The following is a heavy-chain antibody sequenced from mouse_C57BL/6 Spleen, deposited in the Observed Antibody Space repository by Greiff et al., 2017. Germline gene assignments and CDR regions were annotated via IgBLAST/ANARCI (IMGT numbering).Heavy chain of an antibody. Sequence: EVQVVESGGGLVKPGGSLKLSCAASGFTFSSYAMSWVRQTPEQRLEWVATISDGGSYTYYPDNVKGRFTISRDNAKNNLYLQMSHLKSEDTAMCYCARGTEDWYFDVWGTGTTGTVSS. J-gene: IGHJ1*03. CDR1: GFTFSSYA. D-gene: IGHD3-3*01. CDR2: ISDGGSYT. CDR3: ARGTEDWYFDV. V-gene: IGHV5-4*01.